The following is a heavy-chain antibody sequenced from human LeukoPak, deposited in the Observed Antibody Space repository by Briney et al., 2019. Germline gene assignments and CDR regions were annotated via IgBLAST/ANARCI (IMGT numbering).Heavy chain of an antibody. Sequence: PGGSLRLSCAASGFTFNNYALSWVRQAPGKGLEWVSGISWNSGSIGYADSVKGRFTISRDNAKNSLYLQMNSLRAEDTALYYCAKASWKGYDFWSGYYSWFDPWGQGTLVTVSS. J-gene: IGHJ5*02. CDR1: GFTFNNYA. CDR2: ISWNSGSI. D-gene: IGHD3-3*01. CDR3: AKASWKGYDFWSGYYSWFDP. V-gene: IGHV3-9*01.